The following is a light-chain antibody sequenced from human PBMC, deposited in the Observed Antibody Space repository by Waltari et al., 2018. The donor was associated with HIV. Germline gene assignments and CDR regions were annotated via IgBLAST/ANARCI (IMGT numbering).Light chain of an antibody. V-gene: IGLV3-21*02. CDR1: SIGSKS. J-gene: IGLJ2*01. CDR3: QVWDSNSDHVV. Sequence: SYVLTQPPSVSAAPGQTARVTCGGNSIGSKSVHWYQQKPGLAPVLVVYGDSDRPSGIPERFSGSNSGNTATLTISRVEAGDEADYYCQVWDSNSDHVVFGGGTKLTVL. CDR2: GDS.